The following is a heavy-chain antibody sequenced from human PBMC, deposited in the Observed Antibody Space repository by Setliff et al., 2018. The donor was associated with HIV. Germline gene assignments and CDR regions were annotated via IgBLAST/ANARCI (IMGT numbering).Heavy chain of an antibody. CDR3: VRVVTIFSTGPHFDP. J-gene: IGHJ5*02. D-gene: IGHD3-3*01. CDR1: GFTFSSYW. CDR2: INSDGSST. Sequence: GGSLRLSCAASGFTFSSYWMHWVRQAPGKGLVWVSRINSDGSSTSYADSVKGRFTISRDNAKNTLYLQMNSLRAEDTAVYYCVRVVTIFSTGPHFDPWGQGTLVTVSS. V-gene: IGHV3-74*01.